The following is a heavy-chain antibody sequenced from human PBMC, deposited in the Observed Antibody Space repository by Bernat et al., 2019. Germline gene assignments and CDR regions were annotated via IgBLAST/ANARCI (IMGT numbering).Heavy chain of an antibody. CDR3: ARGRGYSGYFPLNYFDY. Sequence: QVQLVQSGAEVKKPGSSVKVSCKASGGTFSSYAISWVRQAPGQGLEWMGGIIPIFGTANYAQEFQGTVTITADESTSTAYMELSSLRSEDTAVYYCARGRGYSGYFPLNYFDYWGQGTLVTVSS. V-gene: IGHV1-69*01. CDR2: IIPIFGTA. D-gene: IGHD5-12*01. CDR1: GGTFSSYA. J-gene: IGHJ4*02.